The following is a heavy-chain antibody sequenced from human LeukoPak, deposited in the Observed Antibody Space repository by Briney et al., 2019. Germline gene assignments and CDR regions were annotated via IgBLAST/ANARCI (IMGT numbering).Heavy chain of an antibody. J-gene: IGHJ4*02. CDR3: ARLPLSFYSDGSGYYYFDS. D-gene: IGHD3-22*01. V-gene: IGHV4-39*07. CDR2: ISYTGGA. CDR1: GASISSGTDY. Sequence: SETLSLTCSVSGASISSGTDYWGWLRQSPGTGLEWIGTISYTGGAYYNPSLKPRVTISPDTSRDQISLRLTSVTAADTAVYFCARLPLSFYSDGSGYYYFDSWGQGTLVTVSS.